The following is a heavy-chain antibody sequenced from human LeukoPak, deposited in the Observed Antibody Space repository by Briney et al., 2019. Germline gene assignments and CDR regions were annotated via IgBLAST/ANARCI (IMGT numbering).Heavy chain of an antibody. Sequence: GGSLRLSCAASGFTFSAYAMSWVRQAPGKGLEWVSYISSHKTYIYYADSVKDRFTISRDNAKSSLYLQMNSLRAEDTAVYYCAGIGVAGQFDYWGQGTLVTVSS. V-gene: IGHV3-21*01. CDR3: AGIGVAGQFDY. CDR2: ISSHKTYI. D-gene: IGHD6-19*01. CDR1: GFTFSAYA. J-gene: IGHJ4*02.